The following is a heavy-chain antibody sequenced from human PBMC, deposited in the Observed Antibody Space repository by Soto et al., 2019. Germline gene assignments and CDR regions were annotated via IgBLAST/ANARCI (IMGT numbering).Heavy chain of an antibody. CDR2: ISYDGSNK. V-gene: IGHV3-30-3*01. CDR1: GFTFSSYA. J-gene: IGHJ6*02. CDR3: AREGMYQNSYYYGMDV. Sequence: PGGSLRLSCAASGFTFSSYAMHWVRQAPGKGLEWVAVISYDGSNKYYADSVKGRFTISRDNSKNTLYLQMNSLRAEDTAVYYCAREGMYQNSYYYGMDVWGQGTTVTVS. D-gene: IGHD2-2*01.